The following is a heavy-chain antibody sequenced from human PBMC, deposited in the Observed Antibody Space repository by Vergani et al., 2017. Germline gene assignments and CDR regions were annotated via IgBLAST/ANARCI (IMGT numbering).Heavy chain of an antibody. J-gene: IGHJ4*02. CDR3: ARGPLYSSCWYDY. CDR1: GGSISSYY. Sequence: QVQLQESGPGLVKPSETLSLTCTVSGGSISSYYWSWIRQPPGKGLEWIGYIYYSGSTNYNPSLKSRVTISVDTSKNQFSLKLSSVTAADTAVYYCARGPLYSSCWYDYWGQGTLVTVSS. V-gene: IGHV4-59*01. CDR2: IYYSGST. D-gene: IGHD6-13*01.